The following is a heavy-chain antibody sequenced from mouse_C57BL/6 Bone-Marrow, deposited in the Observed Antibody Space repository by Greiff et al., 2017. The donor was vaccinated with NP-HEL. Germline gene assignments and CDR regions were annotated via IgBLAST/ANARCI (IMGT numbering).Heavy chain of an antibody. D-gene: IGHD1-1*01. CDR1: GYTFTSYT. Sequence: VQLQQSGAELARPGASVKMSCKASGYTFTSYTMHWVKQRPGQGLEWIGYINPSSGYPKYNQKFKDKATLTADKSSSTAYMQLSSLTSEDSAVYYCARWGYYGKGAMDYWGQGTSVTVSS. CDR3: ARWGYYGKGAMDY. J-gene: IGHJ4*01. V-gene: IGHV1-4*01. CDR2: INPSSGYP.